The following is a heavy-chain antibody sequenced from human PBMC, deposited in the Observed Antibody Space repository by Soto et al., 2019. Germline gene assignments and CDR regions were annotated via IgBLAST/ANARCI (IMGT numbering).Heavy chain of an antibody. CDR2: IYWNDDK. CDR1: GFSLSDGGEG. D-gene: IGHD2-21*01. J-gene: IGHJ4*02. V-gene: IGHV2-5*01. Sequence: QITLKESGPTLVKPTQTLTLTCTFSGFSLSDGGEGVGWIRQPPGKALEWLALIYWNDDKRYNPSLKSRLTITKDTSKNPGALTMTNVDPVDTATYHCAHERGCCGSRGVWGQGTLVTVSS. CDR3: AHERGCCGSRGV.